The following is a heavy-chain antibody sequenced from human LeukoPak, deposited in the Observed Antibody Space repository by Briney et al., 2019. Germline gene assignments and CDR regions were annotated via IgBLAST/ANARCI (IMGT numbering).Heavy chain of an antibody. CDR1: SGSISTSNYY. J-gene: IGHJ3*01. CDR3: ARHRKGDPDAFDV. V-gene: IGHV4-39*07. CDR2: IFYSGST. Sequence: SETLSLTCTVSSGSISTSNYYWGWVRQPPGTALEWIGNIFYSGSTYYSPSLKSRVTISLDTSRNQFSLKLNSVTPADTAIYYCARHRKGDPDAFDVWGQGTMVTISS.